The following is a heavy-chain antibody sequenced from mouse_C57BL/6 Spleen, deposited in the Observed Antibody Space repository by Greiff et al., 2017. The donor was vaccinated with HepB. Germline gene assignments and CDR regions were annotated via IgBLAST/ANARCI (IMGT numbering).Heavy chain of an antibody. CDR3: ERVHGSSPFAY. Sequence: QVQLQQSGAELMKPGASVKLSCKATGYTFTGYWIQWVKQRPGHGLEWIGEIIPGSGSTNYNEKFKGKATFTADTSSNTAYMQHSSLTTEDSAIDYCERVHGSSPFAYWGQGTLVTVSA. CDR1: GYTFTGYW. D-gene: IGHD1-1*01. V-gene: IGHV1-9*01. J-gene: IGHJ3*01. CDR2: IIPGSGST.